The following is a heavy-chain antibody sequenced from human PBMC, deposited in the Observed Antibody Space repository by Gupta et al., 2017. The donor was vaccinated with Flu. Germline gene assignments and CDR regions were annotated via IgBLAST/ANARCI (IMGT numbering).Heavy chain of an antibody. V-gene: IGHV4-39*01. D-gene: IGHD3-10*01. J-gene: IGHJ4*02. CDR2: IFYTGTT. Sequence: PPGKGLEWIGTIFYTGTTYYNPPLKSRVTISVDTSKGQFSLKLSSVTAADTAVYYCARHVGRGDGHKGRVDYWGQGILVTVSS. CDR3: ARHVGRGDGHKGRVDY.